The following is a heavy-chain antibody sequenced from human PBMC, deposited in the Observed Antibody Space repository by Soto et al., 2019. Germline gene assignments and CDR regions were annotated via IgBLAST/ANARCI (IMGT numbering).Heavy chain of an antibody. CDR2: ISGSGGST. CDR3: AYSSTPFDY. CDR1: GFTFSSYA. J-gene: IGHJ4*02. V-gene: IGHV3-23*01. Sequence: ASVKVSCKASGFTFSSYAMSWVRQAPGKGLEWVSAISGSGGSTYYADSVKGRFTISRDNSKNTLYLQMNSLRAEDTAVYYCAYSSTPFDYWGQGTLVTVSS. D-gene: IGHD6-13*01.